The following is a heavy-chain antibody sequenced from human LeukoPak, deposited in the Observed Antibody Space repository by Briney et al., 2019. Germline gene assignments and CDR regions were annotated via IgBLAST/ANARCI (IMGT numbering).Heavy chain of an antibody. J-gene: IGHJ4*02. CDR3: ARVEGGSGSYFDY. D-gene: IGHD3-10*01. CDR2: IKQDGSEK. Sequence: PGRSLRLSCAASGFTFSSYAMSWVRQAPGKGLEWVANIKQDGSEKYYVDSVKGRFTISRDNAKNSLYLQMNSLRAEDTAVYYCARVEGGSGSYFDYWGQGTLVTVSS. CDR1: GFTFSSYA. V-gene: IGHV3-7*01.